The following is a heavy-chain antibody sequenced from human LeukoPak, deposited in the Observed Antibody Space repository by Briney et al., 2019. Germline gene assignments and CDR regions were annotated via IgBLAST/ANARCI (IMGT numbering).Heavy chain of an antibody. J-gene: IGHJ6*02. D-gene: IGHD3-10*01. CDR1: GFTFSSYA. CDR3: ARRRGQGSGSYFHYYYGMDV. V-gene: IGHV3-30-3*01. CDR2: ISYDGSNK. Sequence: GGSLRLSCAASGFTFSSYAMHWVRQAPGKGLEWVAVISYDGSNKYYADSVKGRFTISRDNSKNTLYLQMNSLRAEDTAVYYCARRRGQGSGSYFHYYYGMDVWGQGTTVTVSS.